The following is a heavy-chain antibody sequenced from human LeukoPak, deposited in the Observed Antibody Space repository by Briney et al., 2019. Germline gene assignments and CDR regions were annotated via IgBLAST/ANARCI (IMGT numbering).Heavy chain of an antibody. Sequence: PGGSLRLSCAASGFTFSSYWMHCVRQSPGKGLVWVSRINSDGSSTSYADSVKGRFTISRDNAKNTLYPQMNSLRAEDTAVYYCTVLVYRGYVDDAFDIWGQGTMVTVSS. V-gene: IGHV3-74*01. CDR1: GFTFSSYW. D-gene: IGHD5-12*01. CDR3: TVLVYRGYVDDAFDI. CDR2: INSDGSST. J-gene: IGHJ3*02.